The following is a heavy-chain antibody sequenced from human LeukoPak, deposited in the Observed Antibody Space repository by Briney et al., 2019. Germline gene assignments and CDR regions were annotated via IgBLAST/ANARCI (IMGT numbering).Heavy chain of an antibody. D-gene: IGHD3-10*01. CDR1: GFTFSSYG. J-gene: IGHJ6*03. CDR3: ATLYGSGSYWWYYYYYMDV. V-gene: IGHV3-30*02. CDR2: IRYDGSNK. Sequence: GGSLRLSCAASGFTFSSYGMHWVRQAPGKGLEWVAFIRYDGSNKYYADSVKGRFTISRDNSKNTLYLQMNSLRAEDTAVYYCATLYGSGSYWWYYYYYMDVWGKGTTVTISS.